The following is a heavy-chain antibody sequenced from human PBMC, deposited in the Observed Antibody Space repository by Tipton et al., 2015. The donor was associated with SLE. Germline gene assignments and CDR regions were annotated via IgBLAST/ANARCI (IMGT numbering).Heavy chain of an antibody. D-gene: IGHD3-10*01. CDR1: GGSVSSGNYY. J-gene: IGHJ4*02. V-gene: IGHV4-61*01. CDR2: IYYSGST. CDR3: ARLWFGELFFDY. Sequence: TLSLTCTVSGGSVSSGNYYWSWIRQPPGKGLEWIGFIYYSGSTHYNPSLKSRVTISVDTSKNQFSLKLSSVTAADTAVYYCARLWFGELFFDYWGQGTLVTVSS.